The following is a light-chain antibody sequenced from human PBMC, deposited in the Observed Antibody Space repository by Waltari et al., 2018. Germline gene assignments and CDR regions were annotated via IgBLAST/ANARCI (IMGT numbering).Light chain of an antibody. J-gene: IGKJ4*01. V-gene: IGKV3-15*01. CDR3: QQYNNWPPLT. CDR2: TAS. CDR1: HGISTN. Sequence: EVVMTQYPATLSVSPGGGATLSFRASHGISTNLAWYQQKPGQAPRPLIYTASTRAAGVPARFSGSGSGTEFTLTISSLHSEDSAVYYCQQYNNWPPLTFGGGTKVEI.